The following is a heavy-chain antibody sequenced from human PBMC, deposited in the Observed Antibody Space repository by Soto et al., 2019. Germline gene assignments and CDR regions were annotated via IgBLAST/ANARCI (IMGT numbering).Heavy chain of an antibody. Sequence: QVQLVESGGGVVQPGRSLRLSCAASGFTFSSYGMHWVRQAPGKGLEWVAVIWYDGSNKYYADSVKGRFTISRDNSKNTLYRQMNSLRAEDTAVYYCARGPSHDCSGGSCYAMDYWGQGTLVTVSS. CDR3: ARGPSHDCSGGSCYAMDY. J-gene: IGHJ4*02. CDR2: IWYDGSNK. V-gene: IGHV3-33*01. D-gene: IGHD2-15*01. CDR1: GFTFSSYG.